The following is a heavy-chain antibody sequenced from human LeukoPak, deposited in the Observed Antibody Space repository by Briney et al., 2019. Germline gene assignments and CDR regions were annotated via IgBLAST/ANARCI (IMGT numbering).Heavy chain of an antibody. CDR2: INHSGST. Sequence: SETLSLTCAVYDGSFSGYYWSWIRQPPGKGLEWMGEINHSGSTNYNPSLKSRVTISVDTSKNQFSLKLSSVTAADTAVYYCARSESPAVAGTVGFDYWGQGTLVTVSS. J-gene: IGHJ4*02. CDR1: DGSFSGYY. D-gene: IGHD6-19*01. V-gene: IGHV4-34*01. CDR3: ARSESPAVAGTVGFDY.